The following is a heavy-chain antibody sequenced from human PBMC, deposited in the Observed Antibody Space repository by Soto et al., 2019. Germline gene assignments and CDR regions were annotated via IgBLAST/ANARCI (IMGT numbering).Heavy chain of an antibody. CDR2: ISSSSNTI. CDR1: GFTFSSYS. J-gene: IGHJ4*02. CDR3: ARGLGWRRGPFDF. D-gene: IGHD2-21*01. V-gene: IGHV3-48*02. Sequence: GGSLRLSCAASGFTFSSYSMNWVRQAPGKGLEWLSYISSSSNTIIYADSVKVRFTISRDSANSSLYLQLNSLRDDDTAVYFCARGLGWRRGPFDFWGQGTPVTVS.